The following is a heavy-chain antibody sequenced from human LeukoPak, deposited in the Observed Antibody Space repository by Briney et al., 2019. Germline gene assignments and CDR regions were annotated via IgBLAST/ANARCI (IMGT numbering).Heavy chain of an antibody. CDR3: ARDNGPASYTWFDP. Sequence: VASVKVSCKASGYTFTGYYMHWVRQAPGQGLEWMGWINPNSGGTNYAQKFQGRVTMTRDTSISTAYMELSRLRSDDTAVYYCARDNGPASYTWFDPRGQGTLVTVSS. D-gene: IGHD6-6*01. J-gene: IGHJ5*02. CDR2: INPNSGGT. V-gene: IGHV1-2*02. CDR1: GYTFTGYY.